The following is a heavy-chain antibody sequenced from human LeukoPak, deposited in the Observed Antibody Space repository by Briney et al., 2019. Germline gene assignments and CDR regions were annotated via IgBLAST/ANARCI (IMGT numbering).Heavy chain of an antibody. Sequence: ASVKVSCKVSGYTLTELSMHWVRQAPGKGLEWMGGFDPEDGETIYAQKFQGRVTMTEGTSTDTAYMELSSLRSEDTAVYYCATGPGDSNFDYWGQGTLVTVSS. D-gene: IGHD6-13*01. V-gene: IGHV1-24*01. CDR2: FDPEDGET. CDR1: GYTLTELS. CDR3: ATGPGDSNFDY. J-gene: IGHJ4*02.